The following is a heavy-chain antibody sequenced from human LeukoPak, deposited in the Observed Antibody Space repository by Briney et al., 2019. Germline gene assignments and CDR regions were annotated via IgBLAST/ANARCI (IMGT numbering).Heavy chain of an antibody. J-gene: IGHJ4*02. V-gene: IGHV4-61*01. CDR1: GVSVSSGSYY. CDR3: ARGYSGSYPGY. D-gene: IGHD1-26*01. CDR2: IYYSGST. Sequence: SETLSLTCTVSGVSVSSGSYYWSWIRQPPGKGLEWIGYIYYSGSTNYNPSLKSRVTISVDTSKNQFSLKLSSVTAADTAVYYCARGYSGSYPGYWGQGTLVTVSS.